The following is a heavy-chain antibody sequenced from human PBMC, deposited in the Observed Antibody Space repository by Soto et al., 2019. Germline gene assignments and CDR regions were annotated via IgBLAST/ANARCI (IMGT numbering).Heavy chain of an antibody. V-gene: IGHV1-18*01. CDR3: ASDQAMAQFDY. J-gene: IGHJ4*02. CDR1: GYTFTNYG. D-gene: IGHD5-18*01. CDR2: INAYNGNT. Sequence: QVQLVQSGAEVKKPGASVKVSCKASGYTFTNYGISWVRQAPGQGLEWMGWINAYNGNTKYAQKIQDRVTMTTDTSTSTAYMELRSLRSDDTAVYYCASDQAMAQFDYWGQGTLVTVSS.